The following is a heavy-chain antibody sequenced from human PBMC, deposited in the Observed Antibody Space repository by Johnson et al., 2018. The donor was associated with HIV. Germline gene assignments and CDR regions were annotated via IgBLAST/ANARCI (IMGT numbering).Heavy chain of an antibody. D-gene: IGHD2-15*01. Sequence: VQLVESGGGLVQPGGSLRLSCAASGFTFSSYWMSWVRQAPGKGLEWVANIKQDGSEKYYVDSVKGRFTISRDNAKNSLSRQMNSLRAEDTAVYYCATDGTRDIVANGAFDIWGQGTMVTVSS. J-gene: IGHJ3*02. V-gene: IGHV3-7*05. CDR3: ATDGTRDIVANGAFDI. CDR1: GFTFSSYW. CDR2: IKQDGSEK.